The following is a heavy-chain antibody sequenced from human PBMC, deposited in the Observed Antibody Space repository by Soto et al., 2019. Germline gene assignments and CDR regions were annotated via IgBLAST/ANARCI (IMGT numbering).Heavy chain of an antibody. CDR1: GFTFSSYP. CDR2: ISGSGDST. D-gene: IGHD6-19*01. J-gene: IGHJ1*01. Sequence: GGSLRLSCAASGFTFSSYPTSWVRQAPGKGLEWVSGISGSGDSTYYADSVKGRFTISRDNSKNTLYLQMNSLRAEDTAVYYCAKGVPGIAVAGTGYFQHWGHGT. CDR3: AKGVPGIAVAGTGYFQH. V-gene: IGHV3-23*01.